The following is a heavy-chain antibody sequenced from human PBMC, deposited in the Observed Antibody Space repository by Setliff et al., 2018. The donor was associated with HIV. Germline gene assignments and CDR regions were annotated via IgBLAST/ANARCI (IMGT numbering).Heavy chain of an antibody. Sequence: SETLSLTCVVYGGSFTNYYWSSIRQPPGKGLECIGEINHSGSTNYNPSLKSRVTISVDTSKHQFSLKLNSMTAADTAVYFCARKVGGDFDYWGQGTLVTVSS. CDR1: GGSFTNYY. CDR2: INHSGST. J-gene: IGHJ4*02. D-gene: IGHD2-2*01. CDR3: ARKVGGDFDY. V-gene: IGHV4-34*01.